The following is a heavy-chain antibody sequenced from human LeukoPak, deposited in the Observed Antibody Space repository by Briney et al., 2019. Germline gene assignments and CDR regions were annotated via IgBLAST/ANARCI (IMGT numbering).Heavy chain of an antibody. CDR2: IIPIFGTA. CDR3: ASTYSSSWYAFDY. V-gene: IGHV1-69*13. D-gene: IGHD6-13*01. CDR1: GYTFTNYG. J-gene: IGHJ4*02. Sequence: SVKVSCKASGYTFTNYGFSWVRQAPGQGLEWMGGIIPIFGTANYAQKFQGRVTITADESTSTAYMELSSLRSEDTAVYYCASTYSSSWYAFDYWGQGSLVTVSS.